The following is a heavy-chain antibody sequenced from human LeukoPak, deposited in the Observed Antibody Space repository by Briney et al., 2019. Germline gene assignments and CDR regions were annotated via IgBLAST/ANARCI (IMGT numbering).Heavy chain of an antibody. Sequence: VASVKVSCKASGGTFSSYAISWVRQAPGQGLEWMGRIIPILGIANYAQKFQGRVTITADKSTSTAYMELSSLRSEDTAVYYCARDLGRYDSSGYYYGNYYYYGMDVWGQGTTVTVSS. V-gene: IGHV1-69*04. CDR2: IIPILGIA. J-gene: IGHJ6*02. CDR3: ARDLGRYDSSGYYYGNYYYYGMDV. D-gene: IGHD3-22*01. CDR1: GGTFSSYA.